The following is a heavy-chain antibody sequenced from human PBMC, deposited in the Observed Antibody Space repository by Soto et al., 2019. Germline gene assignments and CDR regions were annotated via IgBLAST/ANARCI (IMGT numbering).Heavy chain of an antibody. CDR1: GGTFSSYA. Sequence: QVQLVQSGAEVKKPGSSVKVSCKASGGTFSSYAISWVRQAPGQGLEWMGGIIPIFGTANYAQKFQGRVTITADESTSTAYMELSSLRSEDTAVYYCARGAVKDYDSSGYWDPSDYWGQGTLVTVSS. CDR3: ARGAVKDYDSSGYWDPSDY. J-gene: IGHJ4*02. V-gene: IGHV1-69*01. D-gene: IGHD3-22*01. CDR2: IIPIFGTA.